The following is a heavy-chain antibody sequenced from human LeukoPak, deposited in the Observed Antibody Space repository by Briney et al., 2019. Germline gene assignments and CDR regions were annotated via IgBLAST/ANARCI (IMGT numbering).Heavy chain of an antibody. Sequence: PSETLSLTCTVSGGTISNGDYYWSCIRQPPGWGLGRNGYIYYSGSTYYKPSLKSRVTISVDTSKNQFSLKLSSVTAADTAVYYCARVPLYCGDCLYFDYWGQVTLVTVSS. CDR3: ARVPLYCGDCLYFDY. V-gene: IGHV4-30-4*08. J-gene: IGHJ4*02. CDR1: GGTISNGDYY. CDR2: IYYSGST. D-gene: IGHD2-21*01.